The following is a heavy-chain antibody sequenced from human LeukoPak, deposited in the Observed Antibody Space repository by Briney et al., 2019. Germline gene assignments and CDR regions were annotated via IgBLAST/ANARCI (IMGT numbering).Heavy chain of an antibody. CDR2: MNPNSGNT. V-gene: IGHV1-8*03. D-gene: IGHD3-10*01. CDR3: ARAGGRTSSTFGEFLAWLDP. Sequence: ASVKVSCKACGYTFRSYDINWVRQATGQGLEWMGWMNPNSGNTGYAQKFQGRVTITRNTSISTAYMRLSSLRSEDTAVYYSARAGGRTSSTFGEFLAWLDPWGQGTLVTVSS. CDR1: GYTFRSYD. J-gene: IGHJ5*02.